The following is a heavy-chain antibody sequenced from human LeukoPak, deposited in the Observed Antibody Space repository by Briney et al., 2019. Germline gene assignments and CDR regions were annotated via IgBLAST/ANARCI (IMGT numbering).Heavy chain of an antibody. V-gene: IGHV3-74*01. CDR3: ARKPDYYGADY. D-gene: IGHD3-10*01. CDR1: GFTFSNYW. Sequence: GGSLRLSCAASGFTFSNYWMHWVAQAPGKGLVWVSRIKGDGGSPTYADSVKGRFTISRDNAKHTLYLQMNSLRAEDTAVYYCARKPDYYGADYWGQGTLVTVSS. J-gene: IGHJ4*02. CDR2: IKGDGGSP.